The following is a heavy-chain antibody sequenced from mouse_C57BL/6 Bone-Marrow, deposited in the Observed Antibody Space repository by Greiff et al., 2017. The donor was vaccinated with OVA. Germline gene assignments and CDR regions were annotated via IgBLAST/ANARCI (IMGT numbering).Heavy chain of an antibody. CDR2: ISDGGSYT. CDR3: AREFPPLTLDY. D-gene: IGHD4-1*01. V-gene: IGHV5-4*03. Sequence: EVMLVESGGGLVKPGGSLKLSCAASGFTFSSYAMSWVRQTPEKRLEWVATISDGGSYTYYTDNVKGRFTLSRDNAKNNLYLQMSHLKSQNTAMYYCAREFPPLTLDYWGQGTTLTVSS. CDR1: GFTFSSYA. J-gene: IGHJ2*01.